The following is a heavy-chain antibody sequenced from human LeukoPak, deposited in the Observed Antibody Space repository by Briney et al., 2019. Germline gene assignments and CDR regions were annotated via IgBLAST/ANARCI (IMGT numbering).Heavy chain of an antibody. J-gene: IGHJ3*02. V-gene: IGHV3-43*02. D-gene: IGHD2-2*02. CDR2: ISGNGDTS. CDR1: GFTFDDYA. Sequence: GGSLRLSCVASGFTFDDYAMHWVRQVPGKGLEWVSLISGNGDTSYQAESVQGRFTISRDNSKNSLYLQMNSLRAEDTAVYYCARGRYCSSTSCYKAFDIWGQGTKVTVSS. CDR3: ARGRYCSSTSCYKAFDI.